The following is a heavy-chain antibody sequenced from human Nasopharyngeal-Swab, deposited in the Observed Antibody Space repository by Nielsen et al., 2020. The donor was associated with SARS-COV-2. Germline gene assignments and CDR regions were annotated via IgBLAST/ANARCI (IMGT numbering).Heavy chain of an antibody. D-gene: IGHD2-15*01. CDR3: ARLLIAANGHYMDV. Sequence: RQAPGKGLEWIGYIYYSGSTYSNPSLKSRVTISVDTSKNQFSLKLSSVTAADTAVYYCARLLIAANGHYMDVWGKGTTGTVSS. CDR2: IYYSGST. V-gene: IGHV4-31*02. J-gene: IGHJ6*03.